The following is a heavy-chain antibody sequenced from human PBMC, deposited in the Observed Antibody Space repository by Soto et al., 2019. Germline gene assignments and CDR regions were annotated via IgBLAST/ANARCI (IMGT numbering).Heavy chain of an antibody. CDR2: IRSKAYGGTI. Sequence: GGSLRLSCTGSGFTFGDYAMSWLRQAPGKGLEWVAFIRSKAYGGTIEYAASVKGRFTISRDDSKSIAYLQMNSLQTEDTAVYHCTRARGGAPPSYYLDYWGQGTLVTVSS. V-gene: IGHV3-49*03. CDR3: TRARGGAPPSYYLDY. CDR1: GFTFGDYA. J-gene: IGHJ4*02. D-gene: IGHD3-10*01.